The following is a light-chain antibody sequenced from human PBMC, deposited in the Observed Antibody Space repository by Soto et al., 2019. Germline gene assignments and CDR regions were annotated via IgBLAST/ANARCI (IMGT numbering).Light chain of an antibody. CDR1: SSDTAGYNY. J-gene: IGLJ1*01. CDR2: EGS. V-gene: IGLV2-23*01. CDR3: CSYAGSSTYV. Sequence: QSALTQPASVSGSPGQSITISCTGTSSDTAGYNYVSWYQQHPGKASKLMIYEGSKRPSGVSNRFSGSKSGNTASLTISGLQAEDEADYCCCSYAGSSTYVFGTGTKVTV.